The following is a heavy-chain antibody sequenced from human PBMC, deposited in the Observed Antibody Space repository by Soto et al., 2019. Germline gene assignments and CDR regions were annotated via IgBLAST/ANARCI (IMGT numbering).Heavy chain of an antibody. D-gene: IGHD6-13*01. V-gene: IGHV4-39*01. Sequence: EPLPHPKSVFWGKIINISYHRGLIHQPPRKGLEWIGSIYYSGSTYYNPSLKSRVTISVDTSKNQFSLKLSSVTAADTAVYYCAILAAAGTVSRYFQHWGQGTLVPVSS. CDR3: AILAAAGTVSRYFQH. CDR2: IYYSGST. CDR1: WGKIINISYH. J-gene: IGHJ1*01.